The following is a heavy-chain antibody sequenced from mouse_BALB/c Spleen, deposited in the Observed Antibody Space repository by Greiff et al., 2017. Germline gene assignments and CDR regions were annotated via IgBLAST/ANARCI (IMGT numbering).Heavy chain of an antibody. V-gene: IGHV5-17*02. J-gene: IGHJ2*01. CDR2: ISSGSSTI. CDR1: GFTFSSFG. D-gene: IGHD6-5*01. CDR3: ARGPMGDY. Sequence: DVQLVESGGGLVQPGGSRKLSCAASGFTFSSFGMHWVRQAPEKGLEWVAYISSGSSTIYYADTVKGRFTISRDNPKNTLFLQMTSLRSEDTAMYYCARGPMGDYWGQGTTLTVSS.